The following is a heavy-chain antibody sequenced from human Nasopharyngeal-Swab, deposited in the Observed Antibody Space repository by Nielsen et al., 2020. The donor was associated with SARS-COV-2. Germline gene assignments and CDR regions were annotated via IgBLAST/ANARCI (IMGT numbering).Heavy chain of an antibody. D-gene: IGHD3-10*01. CDR3: ARLLRYDSGTYYNPHVGMDV. CDR1: GFSFTNYW. Sequence: GESLKISCKGSGFSFTNYWITWVRQMPGEGLEWMGRIDPRGSYTNYSPSFQGHVTISVDKSITTAYLQWSSLRASDTAMYYCARLLRYDSGTYYNPHVGMDVWGQGTTVTVSS. CDR2: IDPRGSYT. J-gene: IGHJ6*02. V-gene: IGHV5-10-1*01.